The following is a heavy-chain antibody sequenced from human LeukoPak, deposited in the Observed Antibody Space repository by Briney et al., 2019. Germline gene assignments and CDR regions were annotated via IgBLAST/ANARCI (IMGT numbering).Heavy chain of an antibody. CDR2: IYHSGST. CDR3: ARESESRSRWYGIYYYYYMDV. V-gene: IGHV4-4*02. J-gene: IGHJ6*03. D-gene: IGHD6-13*01. CDR1: GGSISSSNW. Sequence: SGTLSLTCAVSGGSISSSNWWSWVRQPPGKGLEWIGEIYHSGSTNYNPSLKSRVTISVDKSKNQFSLKLSSVTAADTAVYYCARESESRSRWYGIYYYYYMDVWAKGPRSPSP.